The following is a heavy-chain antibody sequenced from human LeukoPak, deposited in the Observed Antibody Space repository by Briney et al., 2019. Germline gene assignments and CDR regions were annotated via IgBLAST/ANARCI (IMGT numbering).Heavy chain of an antibody. D-gene: IGHD3-10*01. Sequence: VASVKVSCKASGGTFSSYAISWVRQAPGQGLEWMGGIIPIFGTANYAQKFQGRVTITADESTSTAYMELSSLRSEDTAVYYCARGGGSGSYLVSWGQGTLVTVSS. CDR1: GGTFSSYA. CDR2: IIPIFGTA. J-gene: IGHJ4*02. V-gene: IGHV1-69*01. CDR3: ARGGGSGSYLVS.